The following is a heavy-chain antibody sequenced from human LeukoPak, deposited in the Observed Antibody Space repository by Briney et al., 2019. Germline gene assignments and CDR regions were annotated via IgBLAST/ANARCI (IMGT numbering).Heavy chain of an antibody. CDR1: GFTFSSYA. CDR2: ISGSGGST. V-gene: IGHV3-23*01. Sequence: GGSLRLSCAASGFTFSSYAMSWVHQAPGKGLEWVSAISGSGGSTYYADSVKGRFTISRDNSKNTLYLQMNSLRAEDTAVYYCAKGPNYGSGSYYSRYWGQGTLVTVSS. J-gene: IGHJ4*02. D-gene: IGHD3-10*01. CDR3: AKGPNYGSGSYYSRY.